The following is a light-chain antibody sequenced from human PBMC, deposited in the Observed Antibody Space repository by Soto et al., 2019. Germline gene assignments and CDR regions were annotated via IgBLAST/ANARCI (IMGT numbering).Light chain of an antibody. CDR3: AAWDDSLSGPV. J-gene: IGLJ2*01. CDR2: LNH. Sequence: QSVLTQPPSASGTPGQRVSISCSGTNSNIGGNYVYWYQHVPGKAPKLLISLNHQRPSGVPDRFSGSKSGTSASLAISGLRSEDEAHYYCAAWDDSLSGPVFGGGTKVTVL. V-gene: IGLV1-47*02. CDR1: NSNIGGNY.